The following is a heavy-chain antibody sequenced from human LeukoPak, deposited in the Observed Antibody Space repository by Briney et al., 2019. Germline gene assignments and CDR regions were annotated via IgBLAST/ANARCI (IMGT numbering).Heavy chain of an antibody. CDR1: GYTFTSYG. V-gene: IGHV1-18*01. J-gene: IGHJ6*03. Sequence: ASVKVSCKASGYTFTSYGISWVRQAPGQGLEWMGWISAYNGNTNYAQKLQGRVTMTTDTSTSTAYMELRSLRSDDTAVYYCARRVAASDYYYYYYMDVWGKGTTVTVYS. CDR2: ISAYNGNT. D-gene: IGHD2-15*01. CDR3: ARRVAASDYYYYYYMDV.